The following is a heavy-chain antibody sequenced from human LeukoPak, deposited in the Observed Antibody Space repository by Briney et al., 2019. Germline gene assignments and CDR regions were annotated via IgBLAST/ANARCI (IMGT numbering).Heavy chain of an antibody. CDR2: ISAYNGNT. CDR1: GYTFTSYG. CDR3: AITDGHWELLYYFDY. Sequence: ASVKVSCKASGYTFTSYGISWVRQAPGQGLEWMGWISAYNGNTNYAQKLQGRVTMTTDTSTSTAYMELRSPRSDDTAVYYCAITDGHWELLYYFDYWGQGTLVTVSS. D-gene: IGHD1-26*01. J-gene: IGHJ4*02. V-gene: IGHV1-18*01.